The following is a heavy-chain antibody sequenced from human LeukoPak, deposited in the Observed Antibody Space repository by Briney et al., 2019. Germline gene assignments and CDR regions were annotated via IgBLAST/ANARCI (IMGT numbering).Heavy chain of an antibody. Sequence: GGSLRLSCVASGFPSTTFCMNWVRHAPGKGLEWLSHIRGDGKTTYYADCVRRRFTLSREDAKSSLYLQMDSLRAEDTAVYFCSRDSYDPFGGYRFDLWGQGTLVTVSS. CDR3: SRDSYDPFGGYRFDL. CDR1: GFPSTTFC. D-gene: IGHD3-22*01. J-gene: IGHJ5*02. CDR2: IRGDGKTT. V-gene: IGHV3-74*01.